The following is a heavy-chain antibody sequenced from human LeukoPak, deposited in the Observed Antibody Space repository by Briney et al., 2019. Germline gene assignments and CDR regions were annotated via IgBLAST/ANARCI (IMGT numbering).Heavy chain of an antibody. V-gene: IGHV4-31*01. CDR3: AREVFGSSWFDY. CDR2: IXYSGST. D-gene: IGHD6-13*01. J-gene: IGHJ4*02. Sequence: WIGYIXYSGSTYYNXXXKXXVTISVHTXKHQFSLRLSSVTAADTAVYYCAREVFGSSWFDYWGQGTLVTVSS.